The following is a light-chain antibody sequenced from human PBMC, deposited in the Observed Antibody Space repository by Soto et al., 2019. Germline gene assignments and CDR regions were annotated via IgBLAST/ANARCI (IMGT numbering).Light chain of an antibody. CDR3: QKYNNWPPWT. CDR2: GAS. CDR1: QSVSSN. J-gene: IGKJ1*01. Sequence: EIVMTQSPATLSVSPGERATLSCRASQSVSSNLAWYQRKPGQPPRLLIYGASTRATGIPARFSCSGSGTEFTLTISSLQSEDCAVYYCQKYNNWPPWTFGKGTKVEIK. V-gene: IGKV3-15*01.